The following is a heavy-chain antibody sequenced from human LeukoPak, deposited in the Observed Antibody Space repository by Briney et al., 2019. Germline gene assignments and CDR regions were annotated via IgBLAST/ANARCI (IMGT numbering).Heavy chain of an antibody. J-gene: IGHJ4*02. CDR1: GVSCDDYY. Sequence: PSGTLSLTCAVYGVSCDDYYCSWLRQPPGKGLEWIGEIHPSGIFYYNSALLSRVTISIDTSKSQFSLRLTSVTAADTAFYYCARGRDRSKAGDHWGQGSLVTVSS. V-gene: IGHV4-34*01. CDR3: ARGRDRSKAGDH. D-gene: IGHD5-24*01. CDR2: IHPSGIF.